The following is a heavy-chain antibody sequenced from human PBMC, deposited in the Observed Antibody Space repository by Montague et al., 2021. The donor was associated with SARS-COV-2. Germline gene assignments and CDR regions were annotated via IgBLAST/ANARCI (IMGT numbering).Heavy chain of an antibody. CDR2: VYYSGYT. CDR3: ARRRLREDYCDF. J-gene: IGHJ4*02. D-gene: IGHD4-17*01. V-gene: IGHV4-39*01. Sequence: SETLSLTCTVSGDSVSSSDHYWGWIRQPPGKGLEWLGIVYYSGYTXYNPSVKGRVTISIDASKNQFSLKLNSLTATDTAIYHCARRRLREDYCDFWGQGTLLTVSS. CDR1: GDSVSSSDHY.